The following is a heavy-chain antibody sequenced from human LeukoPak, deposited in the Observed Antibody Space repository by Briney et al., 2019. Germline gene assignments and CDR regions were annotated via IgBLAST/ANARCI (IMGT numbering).Heavy chain of an antibody. CDR2: ISGSGGST. CDR3: AKDTRGPFTIFGVVGTFDY. D-gene: IGHD3-3*01. J-gene: IGHJ4*02. V-gene: IGHV3-23*01. CDR1: GFTFSSYA. Sequence: GGSLRLSCAASGFTFSSYAMGWVRQAPGKGLEWASAISGSGGSTYYADSLKGRFTISRDNSKNTLYLQMNSLRAEDTAVYYCAKDTRGPFTIFGVVGTFDYWGQGTLVTVSS.